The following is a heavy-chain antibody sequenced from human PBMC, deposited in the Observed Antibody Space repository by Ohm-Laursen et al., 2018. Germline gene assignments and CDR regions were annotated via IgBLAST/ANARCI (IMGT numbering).Heavy chain of an antibody. CDR3: AKALGDWATFGMDV. J-gene: IGHJ6*02. V-gene: IGHV3-9*01. D-gene: IGHD2/OR15-2a*01. Sequence: SLRLSCAASGFTFDDYAMHWVRQAPGKGPEWVSGISWNSGSIGYADSVKGRFTISRDNAKNSLYLQMNSLRAEDTALYYCAKALGDWATFGMDVWGQGTTVTVSS. CDR2: ISWNSGSI. CDR1: GFTFDDYA.